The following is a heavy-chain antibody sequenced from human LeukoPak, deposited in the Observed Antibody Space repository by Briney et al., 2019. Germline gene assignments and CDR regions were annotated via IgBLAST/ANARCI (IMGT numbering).Heavy chain of an antibody. D-gene: IGHD6-19*01. Sequence: ASVKVSCKASGYTFTDHYIHCVRQAPGQGLEWMGWINPNSGDTNYAQKFQGRVTMTSDTSISTAYMELSSLRSDDTAIYYCARRPHSSGWSSSITLFEHWGQGTLVTVSS. CDR2: INPNSGDT. CDR3: ARRPHSSGWSSSITLFEH. CDR1: GYTFTDHY. J-gene: IGHJ4*02. V-gene: IGHV1-2*02.